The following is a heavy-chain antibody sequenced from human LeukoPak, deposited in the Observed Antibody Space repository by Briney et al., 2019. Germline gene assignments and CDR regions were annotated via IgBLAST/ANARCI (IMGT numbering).Heavy chain of an antibody. V-gene: IGHV3-21*01. J-gene: IGHJ4*02. Sequence: GGSLRLSCAASGCTFGSYTMNWVRQAPGKGLEGVSSICSSSSYIYYADSVKGRFTLPRQIAEHSLYLQLNSLTAEDTAVYYCAREPYSSAWLFDYWGQGTLVTVSS. CDR1: GCTFGSYT. CDR3: AREPYSSAWLFDY. D-gene: IGHD6-19*01. CDR2: ICSSSSYI.